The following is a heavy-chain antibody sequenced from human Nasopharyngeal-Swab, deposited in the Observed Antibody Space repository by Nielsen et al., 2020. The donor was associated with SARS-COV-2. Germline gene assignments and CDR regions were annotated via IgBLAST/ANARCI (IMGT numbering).Heavy chain of an antibody. Sequence: ASVKVSCKDSGYTFTGYYMHWLRQAPGQGLEWMGRINPNSGGTNYAQKFQGRVTMTRDTSISTAYMELSRLRSDDTAVYYCARGPLYYYDSENHFDYWGQGTLVTVSS. V-gene: IGHV1-2*06. CDR1: GYTFTGYY. CDR2: INPNSGGT. J-gene: IGHJ4*02. CDR3: ARGPLYYYDSENHFDY. D-gene: IGHD3-22*01.